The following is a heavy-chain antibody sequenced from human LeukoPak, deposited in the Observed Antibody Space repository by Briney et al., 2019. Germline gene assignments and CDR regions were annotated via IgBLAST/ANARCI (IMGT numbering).Heavy chain of an antibody. J-gene: IGHJ4*02. Sequence: GGFLRLSCAASGFTFSSSEMHWVRQAPGKGLEWISRIISGGSDIYYADSVRGRFTISRDNAKNSLYLQLNSLRAEDTAVYYCARAEDGSITGFDYWGQGTLVTVSS. V-gene: IGHV3-48*03. CDR3: ARAEDGSITGFDY. CDR1: GFTFSSSE. D-gene: IGHD3-10*01. CDR2: IISGGSDI.